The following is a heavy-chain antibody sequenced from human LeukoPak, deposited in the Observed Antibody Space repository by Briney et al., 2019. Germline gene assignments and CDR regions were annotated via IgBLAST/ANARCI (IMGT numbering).Heavy chain of an antibody. Sequence: GASVKVSCKASGFTFSSSAVQWVRQARGQRLEWIGWIVVGSGNTNYAQKFQERVTITRDMSTSTAYMELSSLRSEDTAVYYCAKSIVGATWGFDYWGQGTLVTVSS. CDR3: AKSIVGATWGFDY. CDR2: IVVGSGNT. D-gene: IGHD1-26*01. J-gene: IGHJ4*02. V-gene: IGHV1-58*01. CDR1: GFTFSSSA.